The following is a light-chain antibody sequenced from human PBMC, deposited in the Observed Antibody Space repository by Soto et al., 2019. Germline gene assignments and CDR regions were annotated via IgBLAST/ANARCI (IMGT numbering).Light chain of an antibody. CDR3: QQGDSFPFT. CDR2: AAS. J-gene: IGKJ4*01. CDR1: QDISTW. V-gene: IGKV1-12*01. Sequence: DIPMTQSPSSVSASVGDRVTITCRASQDISTWVAWYQQKPGKAPKLLISAASTLQSGVPRRFSGSGSGTDFTLIISSLKPEDFATYFCQQGDSFPFTFGGGTKVQIK.